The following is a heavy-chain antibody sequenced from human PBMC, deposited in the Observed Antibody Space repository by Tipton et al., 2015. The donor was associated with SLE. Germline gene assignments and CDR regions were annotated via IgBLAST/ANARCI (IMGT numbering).Heavy chain of an antibody. J-gene: IGHJ4*02. V-gene: IGHV3-64*04. CDR2: ISSNGGST. Sequence: SLRLSCAASGFTFSSYAMHWVRQAPGKGLEYVSAISSNGGSTYYADSVKGRFTISRDNSKNTLYLQMNSLRAEDTAVYYCARGLQWLVPFDYWGQGTLVTVSS. CDR3: ARGLQWLVPFDY. CDR1: GFTFSSYA. D-gene: IGHD6-19*01.